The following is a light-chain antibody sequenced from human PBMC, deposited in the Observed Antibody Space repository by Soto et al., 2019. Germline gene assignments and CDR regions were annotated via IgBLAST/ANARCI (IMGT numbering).Light chain of an antibody. CDR3: QQRSNWPPIT. J-gene: IGKJ5*01. Sequence: EIVLIHSPAPLSLSPGERATLSCRASKSVSRYLAWYQQKPCQPPRLLLYDASNRATGIPASFSGSGSGTDFTLTISSLEHDDFAVYYCQQRSNWPPITFGQGTRLEIK. CDR2: DAS. V-gene: IGKV3-11*01. CDR1: KSVSRY.